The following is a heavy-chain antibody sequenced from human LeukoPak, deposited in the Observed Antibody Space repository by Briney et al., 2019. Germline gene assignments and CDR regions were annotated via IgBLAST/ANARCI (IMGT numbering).Heavy chain of an antibody. CDR3: ARFSSTVVTRYFDY. V-gene: IGHV4-31*03. J-gene: IGHJ4*02. CDR2: IYYSGST. D-gene: IGHD4-23*01. Sequence: SETLSLTCTVSGGSISSGGYYWSWIRQHPGKGLEWIGYIYYSGSTYYKPSLKSRVRISVDTSKNQVSLKLSSVTAADTAVYYCARFSSTVVTRYFDYWGQGTLVSVCS. CDR1: GGSISSGGYY.